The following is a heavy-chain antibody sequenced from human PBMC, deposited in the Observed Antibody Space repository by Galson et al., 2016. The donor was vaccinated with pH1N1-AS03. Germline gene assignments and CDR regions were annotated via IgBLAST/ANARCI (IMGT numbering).Heavy chain of an antibody. V-gene: IGHV1-18*01. CDR2: ISAFNGDT. Sequence: SVKVSCKASGYPFSDYATTWVRQAPGQGLEWMGWISAFNGDTHYAQTFQGRVTLTPDTSTTTAYLELRNLRSDDTAVYYCARNPKYTVNYYSISAGLDVWGQGTTVTVSS. J-gene: IGHJ6*02. CDR1: GYPFSDYA. D-gene: IGHD6-6*01. CDR3: ARNPKYTVNYYSISAGLDV.